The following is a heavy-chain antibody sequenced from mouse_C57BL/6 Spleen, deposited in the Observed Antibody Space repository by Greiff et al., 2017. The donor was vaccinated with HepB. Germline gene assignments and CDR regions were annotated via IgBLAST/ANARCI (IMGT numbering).Heavy chain of an antibody. CDR2: INPSSGYT. J-gene: IGHJ4*01. Sequence: VKLQESGAELARPGASVKMSCKASGYTFTSYTMHWVKQRPGQGLEWIGYINPSSGYTKYNQKFKDKATLTADKSSSTAYMQLSSLTSEDSAVYYCASHSPDYWGQGTSVTVSS. CDR3: ASHSPDY. CDR1: GYTFTSYT. V-gene: IGHV1-4*01.